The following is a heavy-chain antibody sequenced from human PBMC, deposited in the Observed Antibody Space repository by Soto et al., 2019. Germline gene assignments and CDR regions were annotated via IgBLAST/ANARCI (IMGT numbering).Heavy chain of an antibody. CDR1: GYTGTIYN. D-gene: IGHD2-15*01. CDR2: MNPNSGNT. CDR3: ASGCLGYCSGGSCYYYYYYMDV. J-gene: IGHJ6*03. V-gene: IGHV1-8*01. Sequence: ASVKVSCKASGYTGTIYNINWVRQATGQGREWMGWMNPNSGNTGYAQKFQGRVNMTRNTSISTTYMELSSLRSEDTAVYYCASGCLGYCSGGSCYYYYYYMDVWGKGSTVTV.